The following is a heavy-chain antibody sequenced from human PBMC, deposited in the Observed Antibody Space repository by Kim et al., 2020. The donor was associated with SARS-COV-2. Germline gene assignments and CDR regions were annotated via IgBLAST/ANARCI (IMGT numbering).Heavy chain of an antibody. V-gene: IGHV3-48*03. J-gene: IGHJ4*02. CDR3: ARGRRVYDSSGYYGY. CDR1: GFTFSSYE. Sequence: GGSLRLSCAASGFTFSSYEMNWVRQAPGKGLEWVSYISSSGSTIYYADSVKGRFTISRDNAKNSLYLQMNSLRAEDTAVYYCARGRRVYDSSGYYGYWGQGTLVTVSS. D-gene: IGHD3-22*01. CDR2: ISSSGSTI.